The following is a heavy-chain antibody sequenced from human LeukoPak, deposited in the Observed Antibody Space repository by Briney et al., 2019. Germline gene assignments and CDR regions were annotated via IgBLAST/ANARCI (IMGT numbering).Heavy chain of an antibody. J-gene: IGHJ4*02. V-gene: IGHV4-38-2*02. CDR1: NYSITSGYF. CDR2: IYHSGTT. Sequence: PSETLSLTCAVSNYSITSGYFWGWIRQPPGKGLEWIASIYHSGTTYYNPSLRNRVTLFVDTSKNQFSLKLTSLTAADAAVYYCARDGVFHDSDGYSFDYWGQGTLVTVSS. CDR3: ARDGVFHDSDGYSFDY. D-gene: IGHD3-22*01.